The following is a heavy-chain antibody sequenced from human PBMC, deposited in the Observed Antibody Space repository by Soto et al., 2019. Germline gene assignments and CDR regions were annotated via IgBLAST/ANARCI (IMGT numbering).Heavy chain of an antibody. CDR3: ARRPPRRYCSGGSCYAFYY. J-gene: IGHJ4*02. D-gene: IGHD2-15*01. Sequence: SETLSVTCAVYGGSFSGYYWSWIRQPPGKGLEWIGEINHSGSTNYNPSLKSRVTISVDTSKNQFSLRLSSVTAADTAVYYCARRPPRRYCSGGSCYAFYYWGQGTLVTVSS. CDR2: INHSGST. V-gene: IGHV4-34*01. CDR1: GGSFSGYY.